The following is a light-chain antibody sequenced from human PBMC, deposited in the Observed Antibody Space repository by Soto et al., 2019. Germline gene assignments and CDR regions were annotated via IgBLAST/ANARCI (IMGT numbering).Light chain of an antibody. Sequence: EIVMTQSPPTLSVSPGERATLSCRASQFVSSNLAWYQQKPGQAPRLLIYGASTRATGIPARFSGSGSETEFVLTISDLQSEDFAVYYCQHYSNWPLTFGGGTKVEMK. J-gene: IGKJ4*01. CDR2: GAS. CDR3: QHYSNWPLT. V-gene: IGKV3-15*01. CDR1: QFVSSN.